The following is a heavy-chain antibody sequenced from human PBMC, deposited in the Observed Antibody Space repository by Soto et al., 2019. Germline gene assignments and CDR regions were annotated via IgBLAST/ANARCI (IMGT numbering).Heavy chain of an antibody. CDR1: GGSLRGSY. V-gene: IGHV4-34*02. CDR2: VTHSGST. Sequence: QVHLQQWGAGLLKPSETLSLTCGVYGGSLRGSYWSWIRQPPGKALEGLGKVTHSGSTTFNPSLKSRVSVSVDTSDNQFSLKLTSVTAADTAVYYCARGHIPVYGPVPDYFDSSGQGTLVTVSS. CDR3: ARGHIPVYGPVPDYFDS. D-gene: IGHD2-21*01. J-gene: IGHJ4*02.